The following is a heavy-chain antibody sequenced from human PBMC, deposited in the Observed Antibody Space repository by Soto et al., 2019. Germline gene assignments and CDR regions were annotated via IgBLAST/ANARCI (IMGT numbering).Heavy chain of an antibody. CDR3: SRDCSGADNWFDP. Sequence: SETLSLTCTISGGSVSRGTHFWSWIRQPPGKRLEWIGYIFYSGGTSYNPSLKSRATISLGTSKNQFSLRLSSVTAADTAVYYCSRDCSGADNWFDPWGAGTSVTVSS. CDR1: GGSVSRGTHF. J-gene: IGHJ5*02. D-gene: IGHD3-10*02. CDR2: IFYSGGT. V-gene: IGHV4-61*01.